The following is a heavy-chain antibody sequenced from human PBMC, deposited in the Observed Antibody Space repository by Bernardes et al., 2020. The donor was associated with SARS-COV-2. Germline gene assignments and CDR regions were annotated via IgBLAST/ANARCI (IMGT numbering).Heavy chain of an antibody. J-gene: IGHJ4*02. CDR3: VNSFAQAMTGNFM. D-gene: IGHD1-1*01. CDR2: ISSDGAHT. CDR1: GFTFSSHA. Sequence: LSCSSCGFTFSSHAMQWVHQAPGKGPEYVSGISSDGAHTYYVDSVKGRFTISRDNSKNTLYLEMSSLRAEDTAVYYCVNSFAQAMTGNFMWGQGTLVTVSS. V-gene: IGHV3-64D*08.